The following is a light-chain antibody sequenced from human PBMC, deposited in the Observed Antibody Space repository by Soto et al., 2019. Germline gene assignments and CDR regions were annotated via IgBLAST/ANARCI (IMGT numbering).Light chain of an antibody. CDR3: SSYSRTTTLVV. Sequence: QSALTQPASVSGSPGQSITISCTRTSSDIGAFTSVSWYQQHPGKAPKLIIYDIIHRPSGVSDRFSGSKSVNTASLTVSGLQPEDEANYYCSSYSRTTTLVVFGGGTQLTVL. V-gene: IGLV2-14*03. J-gene: IGLJ2*01. CDR2: DII. CDR1: SSDIGAFTS.